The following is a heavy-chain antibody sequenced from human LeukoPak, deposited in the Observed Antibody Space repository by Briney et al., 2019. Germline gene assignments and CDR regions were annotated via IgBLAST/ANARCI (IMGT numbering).Heavy chain of an antibody. J-gene: IGHJ4*02. V-gene: IGHV4-59*13. CDR2: IYYSVST. Sequence: SEALSLTCTAPAGSIIRYYLSWLRQHPGKLLESMRYIYYSVSTNYNPSLKSRVTISVDTSKNQFSLKLSSVTAADTAVYYCARDSGGGDCSFDYWGQGTLVTVSS. D-gene: IGHD2-21*02. CDR1: AGSIIRYY. CDR3: ARDSGGGDCSFDY.